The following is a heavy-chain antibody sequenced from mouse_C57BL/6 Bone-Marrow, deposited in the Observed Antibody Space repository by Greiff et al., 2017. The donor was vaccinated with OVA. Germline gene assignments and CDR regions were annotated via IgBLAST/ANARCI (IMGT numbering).Heavy chain of an antibody. CDR3: ARYLWDWYFDV. CDR2: INPNNGGT. D-gene: IGHD6-1*01. Sequence: VQLQQSGPELVKPGASVKISCKASGYTFTDYYMNWVKQSHGKSLEWIGDINPNNGGTSYNQKFKGKATLTVDKSSSTAYMELRSLTSEDSAVYYCARYLWDWYFDVWGTGTTVTVSS. J-gene: IGHJ1*03. V-gene: IGHV1-26*01. CDR1: GYTFTDYY.